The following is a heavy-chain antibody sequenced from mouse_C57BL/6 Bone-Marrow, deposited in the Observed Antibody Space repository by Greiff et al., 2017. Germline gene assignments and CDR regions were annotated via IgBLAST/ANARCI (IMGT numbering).Heavy chain of an antibody. D-gene: IGHD3-2*02. Sequence: QVQLQQPGAELVKPGASVKLSCKASGYTFTSYWMQWVKQRPGQGLAWIGEIDPSDSYTNSNQKFKGKATLTVDTSSSTAYMQLSSLTSEDSAVYYCARGDSSGYNAMDYWGQGTSVTVSS. CDR2: IDPSDSYT. J-gene: IGHJ4*01. CDR1: GYTFTSYW. V-gene: IGHV1-50*01. CDR3: ARGDSSGYNAMDY.